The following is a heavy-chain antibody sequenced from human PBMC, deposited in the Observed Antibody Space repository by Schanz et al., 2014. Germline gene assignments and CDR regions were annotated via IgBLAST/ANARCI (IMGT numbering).Heavy chain of an antibody. CDR3: AKGPYYYYYMDV. J-gene: IGHJ6*03. CDR1: GFTFSSYA. Sequence: EVQLLESGGGLVQPGGSLRLSCAASGFTFSSYAMSWVRQAPGKGLEWVSAISGGGGTTYYADSVKGRFTISRDNSKNTLYLQMNSLRAEDTAVYYCAKGPYYYYYMDVWGNGTTVTVSS. CDR2: ISGGGGTT. V-gene: IGHV3-23*01.